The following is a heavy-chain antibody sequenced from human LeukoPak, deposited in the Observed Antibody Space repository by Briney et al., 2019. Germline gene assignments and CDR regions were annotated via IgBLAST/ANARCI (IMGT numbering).Heavy chain of an antibody. CDR3: ARHSSLYCSGGSCYPSPGRY. CDR2: IYPGDSDT. V-gene: IGHV5-51*01. Sequence: GESLKISCKGSGYSFTSYWIGWVRQMPGKGLEWMGIIYPGDSDTRYSPSFQGQVTISADKSISTAYLQWSSLKASDTAIYYCARHSSLYCSGGSCYPSPGRYWGQGTLVTVSS. CDR1: GYSFTSYW. J-gene: IGHJ4*02. D-gene: IGHD2-15*01.